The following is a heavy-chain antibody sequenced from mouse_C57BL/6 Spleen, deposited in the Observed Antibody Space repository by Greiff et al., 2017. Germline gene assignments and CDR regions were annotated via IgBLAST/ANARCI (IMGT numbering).Heavy chain of an antibody. Sequence: QVQLKQPGAELVKPGASVKLSCKASGYTFTSYWMHWVKQRPGRGLEWIGRIGPNSGGTKYNAKFKSKATLTVDKPSSTAYMQISSLTSEDSAVYYRANLGFITTVVDYYAMDYWGQGTSVTVSS. D-gene: IGHD1-1*01. J-gene: IGHJ4*01. CDR1: GYTFTSYW. V-gene: IGHV1-72*01. CDR2: IGPNSGGT. CDR3: ANLGFITTVVDYYAMDY.